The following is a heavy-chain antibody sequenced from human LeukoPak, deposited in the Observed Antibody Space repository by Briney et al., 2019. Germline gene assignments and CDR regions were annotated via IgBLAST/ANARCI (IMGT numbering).Heavy chain of an antibody. V-gene: IGHV3-30*01. CDR2: ISYDGSNK. J-gene: IGHJ4*02. CDR3: ARDLERTGGGLYYY. Sequence: PGGSLRLSCAASGFTFSSYAMHWVRQAPGKGLEWVAVISYDGSNKYYADSVKGRFTISRDNSKNTLYLQMNSLRAEDTAVYYCARDLERTGGGLYYYWGQGTLVTVSS. CDR1: GFTFSSYA. D-gene: IGHD3-16*01.